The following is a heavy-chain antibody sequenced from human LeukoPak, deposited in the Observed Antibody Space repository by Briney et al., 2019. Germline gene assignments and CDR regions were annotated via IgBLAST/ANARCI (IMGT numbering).Heavy chain of an antibody. CDR2: IYYSGST. CDR3: VRATGSSGWYSTWGGFDY. CDR1: GGSISSYY. D-gene: IGHD6-19*01. J-gene: IGHJ4*02. Sequence: SETLSLTFTVSGGSISSYYWSWIRQPPGKGLEWIGYIYYSGSTNYNPSLKSRVTISVDTSKNQFSLKLSSVTAADTAVYYCVRATGSSGWYSTWGGFDYWGQGTLVTVSS. V-gene: IGHV4-59*08.